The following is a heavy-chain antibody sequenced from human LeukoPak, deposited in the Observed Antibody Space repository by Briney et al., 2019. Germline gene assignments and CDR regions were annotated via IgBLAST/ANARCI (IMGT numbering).Heavy chain of an antibody. CDR1: GFTVGSSY. J-gene: IGHJ6*02. CDR3: ARDSRISRNSYYGMDV. V-gene: IGHV3-53*05. D-gene: IGHD2/OR15-2a*01. Sequence: PGGSLRLSCAASGFTVGSSYMNWVRQAPGKGLEWVSVVYSGGNTYYADSVKGRFTISRDKSENTLYLQMDSLRAEDTAVYYCARDSRISRNSYYGMDVWGQGTTVTVSS. CDR2: VYSGGNT.